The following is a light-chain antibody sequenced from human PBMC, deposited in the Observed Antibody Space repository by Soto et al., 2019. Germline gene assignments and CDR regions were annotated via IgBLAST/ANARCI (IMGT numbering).Light chain of an antibody. CDR2: KAS. V-gene: IGKV1-5*03. CDR1: QSVSGW. Sequence: DIHMTQSPSTLSASVVDTVTVTCRASQSVSGWLGWYQQKPGEAPKLLIYKASSLESGVPSRFSGSGSGTEFTLTISSLQPDDFATYYCQQYNSYPWTFGQGTKVDI. J-gene: IGKJ1*01. CDR3: QQYNSYPWT.